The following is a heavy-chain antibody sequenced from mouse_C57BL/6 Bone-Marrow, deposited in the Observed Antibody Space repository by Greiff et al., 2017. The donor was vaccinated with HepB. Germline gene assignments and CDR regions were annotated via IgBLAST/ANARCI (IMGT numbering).Heavy chain of an antibody. CDR1: GFTFSSYG. J-gene: IGHJ3*01. CDR3: AQCPFAY. V-gene: IGHV5-6*01. CDR2: ISSGGSYT. Sequence: EVKVVESGGDLVKPGGSLKLSCAASGFTFSSYGMSWVRQTPDKRLEWVATISSGGSYTYYPDSVKGRFTISRDNAKNTLYLQMSSLKSEDTAMYYCAQCPFAYWGQGTLVTVSA.